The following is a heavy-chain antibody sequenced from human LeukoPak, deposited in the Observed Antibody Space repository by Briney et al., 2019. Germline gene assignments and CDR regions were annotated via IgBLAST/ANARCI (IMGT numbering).Heavy chain of an antibody. Sequence: GGSLRLSCASSGFTFSSNSMNWVRQAPGKGLEWVSSISSSSNYIHYADSVKGRFTISRDNAKNSLYLQMNSLRVEDTDVYYCAQGMAAAGTHGFDIWGQGTMVIVSS. D-gene: IGHD6-13*01. J-gene: IGHJ3*02. V-gene: IGHV3-21*01. CDR2: ISSSSNYI. CDR1: GFTFSSNS. CDR3: AQGMAAAGTHGFDI.